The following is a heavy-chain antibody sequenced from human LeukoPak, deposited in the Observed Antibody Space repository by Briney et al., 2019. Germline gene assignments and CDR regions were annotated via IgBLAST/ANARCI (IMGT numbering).Heavy chain of an antibody. CDR3: ASLAGFVVNMDV. CDR1: GSSLSSSSYY. V-gene: IGHV4-39*01. D-gene: IGHD2-15*01. Sequence: PSETLSHTCTVSGSSLSSSSYYWGWIRQPPGKGLEWIGSIYYSGSTYYNQSLKSRVTIPVDTSKNQFSLKLSPVTAADTAVYYCASLAGFVVNMDVWGKGTTVTVSS. J-gene: IGHJ6*03. CDR2: IYYSGST.